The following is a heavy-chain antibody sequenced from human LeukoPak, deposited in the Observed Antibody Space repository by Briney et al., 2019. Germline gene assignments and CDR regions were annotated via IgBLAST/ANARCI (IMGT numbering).Heavy chain of an antibody. CDR3: ARIRITMVRGVIAIWFDP. CDR2: IYTSGST. J-gene: IGHJ5*02. Sequence: PSETLSLTCTVSGGSISSYYWSWIRQPAGKGLEWIGRIYTSGSTNYNPSLKSRVTISVDKSKNWFSLKLSSVTAADTAVYYCARIRITMVRGVIAIWFDPWGQGTLVIVSS. D-gene: IGHD3-10*01. CDR1: GGSISSYY. V-gene: IGHV4-4*07.